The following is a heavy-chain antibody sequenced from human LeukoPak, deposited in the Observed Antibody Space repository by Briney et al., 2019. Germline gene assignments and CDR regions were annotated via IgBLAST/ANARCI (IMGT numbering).Heavy chain of an antibody. V-gene: IGHV3-23*01. CDR1: GFTFSSYA. CDR2: ISGSGGST. J-gene: IGHJ4*02. CDR3: AKDSAEYYYDSSGYWYYFDY. Sequence: GGSLRLSCAASGFTFSSYAMSWVRQAPGKGLEWVSAISGSGGSTYYADSVKGRFTISRDNSKNTLYLQMNSLRAEDTAVYYCAKDSAEYYYDSSGYWYYFDYWGQGTLVTVSS. D-gene: IGHD3-22*01.